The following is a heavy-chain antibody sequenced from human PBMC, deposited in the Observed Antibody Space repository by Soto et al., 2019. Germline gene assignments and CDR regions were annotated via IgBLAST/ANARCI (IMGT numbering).Heavy chain of an antibody. D-gene: IGHD3-22*01. J-gene: IGHJ4*02. CDR3: AATRGYSPPFDS. CDR2: IDPSGDNT. V-gene: IGHV1-46*01. CDR1: EYSFTSYY. Sequence: QVQLVQSGAEVKKPGASAIVSCKASEYSFTSYYMHWVRRAPGQGLEWMGMIDPSGDNTGYPQKFQGRVTMTSDTSTRTVYMELSSLRSEDTAMYYCAATRGYSPPFDSWGQGTRVTVS.